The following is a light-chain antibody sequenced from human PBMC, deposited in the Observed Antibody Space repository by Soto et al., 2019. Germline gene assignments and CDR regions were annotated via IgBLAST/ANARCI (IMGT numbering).Light chain of an antibody. CDR2: YDN. Sequence: SYELTQPPSVSVAPGKTAAITCGGNNIGSNSVHWYQQKPGQAPVLVIYYDNDRPTGIPERFSGSNSGNTATLTISRVEAGDEADYYCQVWDTSSDHYVIFGGGTKLTVL. V-gene: IGLV3-21*04. CDR1: NIGSNS. J-gene: IGLJ2*01. CDR3: QVWDTSSDHYVI.